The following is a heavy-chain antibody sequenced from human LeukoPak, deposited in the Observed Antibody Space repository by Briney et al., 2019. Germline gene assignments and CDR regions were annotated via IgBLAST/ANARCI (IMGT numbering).Heavy chain of an antibody. CDR1: GYTFTGHY. D-gene: IGHD3-10*01. Sequence: ASVKVSCKASGYTFTGHYMHWVRQAPGQGLEWMGWISPNSGGTNYAQKFQGRVTMTRDTSISTAYMELSRLRSDDTAFYYCARSYYGSGSPGDYWGQGTLVTVSS. J-gene: IGHJ4*02. CDR3: ARSYYGSGSPGDY. V-gene: IGHV1-2*02. CDR2: ISPNSGGT.